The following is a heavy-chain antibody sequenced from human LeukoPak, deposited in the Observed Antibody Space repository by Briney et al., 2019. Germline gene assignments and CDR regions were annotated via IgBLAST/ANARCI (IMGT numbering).Heavy chain of an antibody. V-gene: IGHV1-18*01. CDR3: ARDVSPLAAAGITPYNWFDP. CDR2: ISAYNGNT. J-gene: IGHJ5*02. D-gene: IGHD6-13*01. Sequence: GASVKVSCKASGYTFTSYGISWVRQAPGQGLEWMGWISAYNGNTNYAQKLQGRATMTTDTSTSTAYMELRSLRSDDTAVYYCARDVSPLAAAGITPYNWFDPWGQGTLVTVSS. CDR1: GYTFTSYG.